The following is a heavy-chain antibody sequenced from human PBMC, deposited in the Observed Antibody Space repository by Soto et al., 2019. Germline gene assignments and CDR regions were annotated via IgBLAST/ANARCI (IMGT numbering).Heavy chain of an antibody. V-gene: IGHV4-30-4*01. Sequence: QVQLQESGPGLVKPSQTLSLTCTVSGGSIRSGDYYWSWIRQSPGKGLEWIGFIYHSGSTYYNPSLKSRVTISVDTSKNQFSLKLSSVTAADTAVYYCARDPLYDYGDLSHVFEIWGQGTMVTVSS. CDR2: IYHSGST. D-gene: IGHD4-17*01. CDR1: GGSIRSGDYY. CDR3: ARDPLYDYGDLSHVFEI. J-gene: IGHJ3*02.